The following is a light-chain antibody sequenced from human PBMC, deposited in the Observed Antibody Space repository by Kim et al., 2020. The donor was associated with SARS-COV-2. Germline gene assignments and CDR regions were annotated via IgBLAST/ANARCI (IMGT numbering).Light chain of an antibody. J-gene: IGLJ1*01. Sequence: SSELTQDPAVSVALGQTVRITCQGDSLRTYYATWYQQKPGQAPVLVIYDDNNRPSGIPDRFSASSSGNTASLTITGAQAEDEADYYCNSRDYSGKSYFFGPGTKVTVL. CDR1: SLRTYY. V-gene: IGLV3-19*01. CDR3: NSRDYSGKSYF. CDR2: DDN.